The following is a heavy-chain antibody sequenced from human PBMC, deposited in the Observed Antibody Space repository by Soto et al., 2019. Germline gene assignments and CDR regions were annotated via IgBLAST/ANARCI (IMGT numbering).Heavy chain of an antibody. CDR1: GGSFSGYY. V-gene: IGHV4-34*01. CDR3: ARAVSGRTWYYYGSGTPLDV. J-gene: IGHJ6*04. Sequence: SETLSLTCAVYGGSFSGYYWSWIRQPPGKGLEWIGEINHSGSTNYNPSLKSRVTISVDTSKNQFSLKLSSVTAADTAVYYCARAVSGRTWYYYGSGTPLDVWGKGTTVTVSS. D-gene: IGHD3-10*01. CDR2: INHSGST.